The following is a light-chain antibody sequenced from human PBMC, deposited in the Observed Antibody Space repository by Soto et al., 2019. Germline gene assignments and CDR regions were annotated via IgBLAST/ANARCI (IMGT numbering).Light chain of an antibody. CDR2: SNN. CDR3: AAWDDSLNGHV. J-gene: IGLJ1*01. V-gene: IGLV1-44*01. Sequence: QSVLTQPPSASGTPGQMVTISCSGSNSNIRSNTVNWYQQLPGTAPKLLIYSNNQRPSGVPDRFSGSKSGTSASLAISGLQSEDETDYYCAAWDDSLNGHVFGAGTKVTVL. CDR1: NSNIRSNT.